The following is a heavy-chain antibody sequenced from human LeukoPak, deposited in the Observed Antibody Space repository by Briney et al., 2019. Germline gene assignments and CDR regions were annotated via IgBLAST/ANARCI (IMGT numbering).Heavy chain of an antibody. CDR3: AKVAIVATIKGGGFDY. V-gene: IGHV3-23*01. D-gene: IGHD5-12*01. CDR2: ISGSGGST. J-gene: IGHJ4*02. Sequence: PGGSLRLSCAASGFTFSSYAMSWVRQAPGKGLEWVSAISGSGGSTYYADSVKGRFTISRDNSKNTLYLQMNSLRAEDTAVYYCAKVAIVATIKGGGFDYWGQGTLVAVSS. CDR1: GFTFSSYA.